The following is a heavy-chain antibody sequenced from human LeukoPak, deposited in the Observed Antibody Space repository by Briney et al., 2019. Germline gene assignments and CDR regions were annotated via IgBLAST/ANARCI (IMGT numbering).Heavy chain of an antibody. CDR3: ARGSGCSSTSCSYYYYMDV. Sequence: ASVKVSCKASGYTFTGYYMHWVRQAPGQGLEWMGWINPNSGGTNYAQKFQGRVTMTRDTSISTAYMELSRLRSEDTAVYYCARGSGCSSTSCSYYYYMDVWGKGTTVTVSS. CDR1: GYTFTGYY. J-gene: IGHJ6*03. D-gene: IGHD2-2*01. CDR2: INPNSGGT. V-gene: IGHV1-2*02.